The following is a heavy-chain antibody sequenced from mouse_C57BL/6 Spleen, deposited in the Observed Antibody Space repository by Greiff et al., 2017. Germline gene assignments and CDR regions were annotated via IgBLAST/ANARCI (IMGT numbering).Heavy chain of an antibody. J-gene: IGHJ2*01. D-gene: IGHD1-1*01. CDR1: GYTFTSYW. Sequence: VQLQQPGAELVRPGSSVKLSCKASGYTFTSYWMDWVKQRPGQGLEWIGNIYPSDSETHYNQKFKDKATLTVDKSSSTAYMQLSSLTSEDSAVYYCAREATVVPFDYWGQGTTLTVSS. V-gene: IGHV1-61*01. CDR2: IYPSDSET. CDR3: AREATVVPFDY.